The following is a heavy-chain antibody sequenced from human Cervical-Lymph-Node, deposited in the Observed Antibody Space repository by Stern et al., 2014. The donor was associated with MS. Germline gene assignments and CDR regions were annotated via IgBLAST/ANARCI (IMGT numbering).Heavy chain of an antibody. CDR1: GDSISSYTHY. V-gene: IGHV4-39*01. Sequence: QVQLVESGPGLVKPSETLSLTCAVSGDSISSYTHYWAWIRQPPGKGLEWIGSVYYGGAPYYNPSLKSPVTISVDTSKNHFPLGLNSVTAADTAVYYCAKHACTGAACPFDLWGQGTPVTVSS. CDR2: VYYGGAP. CDR3: AKHACTGAACPFDL. D-gene: IGHD2-8*02. J-gene: IGHJ4*02.